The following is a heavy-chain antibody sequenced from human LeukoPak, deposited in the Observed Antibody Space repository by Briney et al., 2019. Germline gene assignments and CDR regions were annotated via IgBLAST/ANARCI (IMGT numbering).Heavy chain of an antibody. J-gene: IGHJ4*02. CDR3: ARGIGSSASFDC. V-gene: IGHV4-4*02. Sequence: SETLSLTCAVSGGSISSSNWWSWVRQPPGKGLEWIGEINHSGSTNYNPSLKSRVTISVDTSKNQFSLKLSSVTAADTAVYYCARGIGSSASFDCWGQGTLVTVSS. CDR2: INHSGST. CDR1: GGSISSSNW. D-gene: IGHD6-6*01.